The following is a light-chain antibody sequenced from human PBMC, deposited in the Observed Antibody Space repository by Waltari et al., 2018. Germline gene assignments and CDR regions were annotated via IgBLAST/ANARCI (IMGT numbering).Light chain of an antibody. V-gene: IGKV2-28*01. CDR3: MQALQTPLT. Sequence: DIVLTQSPLSLPVTPGEPASISCRSSQSLLHSNGYNYMVWYLQKPGQSPQVLIYLGSNRASGVPDRFSGSGSGTDFTLKISRVEAEDVGVYYCMQALQTPLTFGGGTKVEIK. CDR2: LGS. CDR1: QSLLHSNGYNY. J-gene: IGKJ4*01.